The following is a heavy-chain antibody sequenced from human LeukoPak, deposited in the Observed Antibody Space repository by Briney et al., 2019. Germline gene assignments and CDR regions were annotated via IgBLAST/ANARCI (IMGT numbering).Heavy chain of an antibody. V-gene: IGHV4-4*02. CDR3: ARESNYHGSGTGWFDP. Sequence: KPSETLSLTCAVSGGSISRSNWWSWVRQSPGKGLEWIGEIYDNGSTNYNPSLKSRVTISVDTSKNQLSLKLSSVTAADTAVYYCARESNYHGSGTGWFDPWGQGTLVTVSS. J-gene: IGHJ5*02. D-gene: IGHD3-10*01. CDR2: IYDNGST. CDR1: GGSISRSNW.